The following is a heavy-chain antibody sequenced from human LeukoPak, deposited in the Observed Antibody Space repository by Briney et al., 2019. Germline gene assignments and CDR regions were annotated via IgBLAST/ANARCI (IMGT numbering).Heavy chain of an antibody. D-gene: IGHD1-26*01. V-gene: IGHV3-30*02. Sequence: PGRSLRLSCVASGFTFRNYAMHWVRQAPGKGLEWVAFIRYDGSNKYYADSVKGRFTISRDNSKNTLYLQMNSLRAEDTAVYYCAKDWLSVGATTRWYFDYWGQGTLVTVSS. CDR3: AKDWLSVGATTRWYFDY. CDR2: IRYDGSNK. J-gene: IGHJ4*02. CDR1: GFTFRNYA.